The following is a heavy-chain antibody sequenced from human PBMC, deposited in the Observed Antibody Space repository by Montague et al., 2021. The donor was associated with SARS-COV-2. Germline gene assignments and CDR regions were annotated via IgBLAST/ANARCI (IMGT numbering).Heavy chain of an antibody. D-gene: IGHD1-14*01. CDR1: GASISSSTYY. CDR3: VRQWVRRAPVDP. V-gene: IGHV4-39*01. Sequence: SETLSLTCTVSGASISSSTYYWGWILHTPGKGPECIGSVLSDGSTYYSPSLRSRVTLSVDTSKNQFSLNLTSVTAADVVLYYCVRQWVRRAPVDPWGQGTLVTVSS. CDR2: VLSDGST. J-gene: IGHJ5*02.